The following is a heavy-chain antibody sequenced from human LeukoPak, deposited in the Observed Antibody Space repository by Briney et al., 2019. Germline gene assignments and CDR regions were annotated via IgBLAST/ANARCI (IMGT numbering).Heavy chain of an antibody. CDR2: IYYSGST. Sequence: NTSETLSLTCTVSGGSISSDYWSWIRQPPGKGLEWIGYIYYSGSTNYNPSLKGRVTISVDTSKNQFSLKLSSVTAADTAVYYCARMVAARPYYMDVWGKGTTVTFSS. D-gene: IGHD2-15*01. V-gene: IGHV4-59*01. CDR1: GGSISSDY. J-gene: IGHJ6*03. CDR3: ARMVAARPYYMDV.